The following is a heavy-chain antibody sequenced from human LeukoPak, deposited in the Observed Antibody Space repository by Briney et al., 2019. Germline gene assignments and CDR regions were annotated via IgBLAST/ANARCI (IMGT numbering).Heavy chain of an antibody. Sequence: ASAKVSCKASGFTFGSHYMHWVRQAPGQGLEWMGLINPSGDGTIYEQKFQGRVTVTRYTSTSTVYMDLSSLTSEDTAVYYCARDVSGPNYWWLDPWGQGTLVTVSS. CDR3: ARDVSGPNYWWLDP. D-gene: IGHD2-8*02. CDR1: GFTFGSHY. V-gene: IGHV1-46*01. CDR2: INPSGDGT. J-gene: IGHJ5*02.